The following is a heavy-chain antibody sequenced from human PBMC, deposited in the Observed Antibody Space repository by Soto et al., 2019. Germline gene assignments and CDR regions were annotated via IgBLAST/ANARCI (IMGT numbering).Heavy chain of an antibody. D-gene: IGHD3-16*01. J-gene: IGHJ4*02. Sequence: QVQLQESGPGLVKPSETLSLTCSVSGDSISSGGHSWNWIRQAPGKRLEWIGYIYNNGGTYFNPSLTRRVVMSVDTAKNQFSLRLTSVTAEDTAVYYCAREGGVWGTSRRTNPYYYDFWGRGTLVTVSP. V-gene: IGHV4-30-4*01. CDR3: AREGGVWGTSRRTNPYYYDF. CDR1: GDSISSGGHS. CDR2: IYNNGGT.